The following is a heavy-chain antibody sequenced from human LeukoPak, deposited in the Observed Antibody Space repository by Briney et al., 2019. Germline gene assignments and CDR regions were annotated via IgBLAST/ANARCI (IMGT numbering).Heavy chain of an antibody. CDR2: INPNSGGT. CDR3: ARGCPGGGSGSTERSYYYMDV. V-gene: IGHV1-2*02. D-gene: IGHD3-10*01. Sequence: ASVKVSCKASGYTFTGYYMHWVRQAPGQGLEWMGWINPNSGGTNYAQKFQGRVTMTRDTSISTDYMELSSLRSEDAAVYYCARGCPGGGSGSTERSYYYMDVWGKGTTVTVSS. J-gene: IGHJ6*03. CDR1: GYTFTGYY.